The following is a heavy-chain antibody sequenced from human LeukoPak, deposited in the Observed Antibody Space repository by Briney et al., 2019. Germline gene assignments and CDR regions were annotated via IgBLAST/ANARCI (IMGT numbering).Heavy chain of an antibody. Sequence: ASVKVSCKASGYTFTSYDINWVRQATGQGLEWMGWINPNSGGTNYAQKFQGRVTMTRDTSISTAYMELSRLRSDDTAVYYCARVRIAARGIDYWGQGTLVTVSS. CDR1: GYTFTSYD. D-gene: IGHD6-6*01. CDR3: ARVRIAARGIDY. V-gene: IGHV1-2*02. CDR2: INPNSGGT. J-gene: IGHJ4*02.